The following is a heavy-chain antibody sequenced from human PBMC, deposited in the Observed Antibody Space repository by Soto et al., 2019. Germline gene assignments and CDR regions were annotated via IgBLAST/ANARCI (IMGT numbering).Heavy chain of an antibody. D-gene: IGHD2-15*01. CDR2: FIPIFGTA. J-gene: IGHJ6*02. CDR1: GGTFSSYP. V-gene: IGHV1-69*13. CDR3: ARVCSGCSCQNLDYYYYGMDV. Sequence: ASVKVSCKASGGTFSSYPISWVRQAPGQGLEWMGGFIPIFGTANYAQKFQGRVTITADESTSTAYMELSSLRSEDTAVYYCARVCSGCSCQNLDYYYYGMDVWGQGTTVTVSS.